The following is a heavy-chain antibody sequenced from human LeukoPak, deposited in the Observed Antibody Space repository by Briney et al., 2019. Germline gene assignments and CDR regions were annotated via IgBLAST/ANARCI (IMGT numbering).Heavy chain of an antibody. CDR1: GFTFSNYW. CDR2: IKQDGSEK. V-gene: IGHV3-7*01. Sequence: RTGGSLRLSCAASGFTFSNYWLTWVRQAPAQGLEWVANIKQDGSEKHYVDSVKGRFTISRDNAKNSLYLQMNSLRAEDTAVYYCARDRQIAYWGQGTLVTVSS. J-gene: IGHJ4*02. CDR3: ARDRQIAY.